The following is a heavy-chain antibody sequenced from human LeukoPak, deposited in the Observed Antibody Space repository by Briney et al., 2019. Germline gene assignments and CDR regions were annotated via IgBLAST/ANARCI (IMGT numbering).Heavy chain of an antibody. Sequence: GGSLRLSCAASGFTFSDYYMSWIRQAPGKGLEWVSYISSGSTIYYSDSVKGRFTISRDNAKNSLYLQMNSLRVEDTALYYCAKDIGRVDTASTYMDVWGKGTTVTISS. V-gene: IGHV3-11*01. D-gene: IGHD5-18*01. CDR2: ISSGSTI. CDR1: GFTFSDYY. J-gene: IGHJ6*03. CDR3: AKDIGRVDTASTYMDV.